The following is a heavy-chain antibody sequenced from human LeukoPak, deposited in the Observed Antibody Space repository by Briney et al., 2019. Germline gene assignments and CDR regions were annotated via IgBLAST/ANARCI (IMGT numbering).Heavy chain of an antibody. CDR1: GGSISSGGYY. CDR3: ASVNRTWSSTIEFFHH. J-gene: IGHJ1*01. CDR2: IYHSGST. V-gene: IGHV4-30-2*01. D-gene: IGHD6-13*01. Sequence: SQTLSLTCTVSGGSISSGGYYWSWIRQPPGKGLEWIGYIYHSGSTYYNPSLKSRVTISVDRSKNQFSLRLNSVTAADTAVYYCASVNRTWSSTIEFFHHWGQGTLVTVSS.